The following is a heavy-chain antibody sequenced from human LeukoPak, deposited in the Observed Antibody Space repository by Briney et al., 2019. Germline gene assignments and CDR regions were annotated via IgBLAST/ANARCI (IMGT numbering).Heavy chain of an antibody. J-gene: IGHJ6*02. Sequence: ASVKVSCKASGYTFTSYGISWVRQAPGQGLEWMGWISAYNGNTNYAQKLQGRVTMTTDTSTSTAYMELRSLRSDDTAVYYCARGRALRYDYYYGMDVWGQGTTVAVSS. D-gene: IGHD3-3*01. V-gene: IGHV1-18*01. CDR1: GYTFTSYG. CDR3: ARGRALRYDYYYGMDV. CDR2: ISAYNGNT.